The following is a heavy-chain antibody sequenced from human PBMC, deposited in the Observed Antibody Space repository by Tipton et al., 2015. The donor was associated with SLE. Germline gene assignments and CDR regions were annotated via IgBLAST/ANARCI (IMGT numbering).Heavy chain of an antibody. J-gene: IGHJ4*02. V-gene: IGHV3-23*01. CDR2: ISGSGGST. CDR3: AKSFITGTTDY. Sequence: SLRLSCAASGFTFDDYGMSWVRQAPGKGLEWVSAISGSGGSTYYADSVKGRFTISRDNSKNTLYLQMNSLRAEDTAVYYCAKSFITGTTDYWGQGTLVTVSS. CDR1: GFTFDDYG. D-gene: IGHD1-7*01.